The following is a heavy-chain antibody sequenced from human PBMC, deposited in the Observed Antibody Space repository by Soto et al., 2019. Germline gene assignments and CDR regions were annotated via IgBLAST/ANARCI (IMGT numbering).Heavy chain of an antibody. CDR2: ISSSSSTI. Sequence: GGSLRLSCVASGFIFSSYSMNWVRQAPGKGLEWVSYISSSSSTIYYTDSVKGRFTISRDNAKNSLYLQMVSLRDEDTAVYYCARDPILGGSYSYFDHWGQGALVTVSS. J-gene: IGHJ4*02. V-gene: IGHV3-48*02. CDR1: GFIFSSYS. D-gene: IGHD1-26*01. CDR3: ARDPILGGSYSYFDH.